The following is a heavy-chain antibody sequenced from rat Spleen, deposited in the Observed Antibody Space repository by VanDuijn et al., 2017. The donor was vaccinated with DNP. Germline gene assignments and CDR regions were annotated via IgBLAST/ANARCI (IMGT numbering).Heavy chain of an antibody. V-gene: IGHV5-22*01. J-gene: IGHJ2*01. Sequence: ELHLLVSGPGLVQSRRPLKLSCPALGLTPTPYYMTSLRQAPTNVLEWVAYIRYDGGITKYGDSVKGRFTISRDNAKNTLYLRMNSLRSGDMGTSCGVRWSSGHLDYWGQGGRVPVSS. CDR3: VRWSSGHLDY. CDR1: GLTPTPYY. CDR2: IRYDGGIT. D-gene: IGHD4-3*01.